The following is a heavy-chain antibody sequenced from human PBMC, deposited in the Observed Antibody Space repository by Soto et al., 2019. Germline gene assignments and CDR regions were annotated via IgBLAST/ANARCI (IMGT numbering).Heavy chain of an antibody. V-gene: IGHV4-31*03. CDR3: ARESKYDTSGYPPWFAP. J-gene: IGHJ5*02. CDR2: FYYSGST. D-gene: IGHD3-22*01. Sequence: QVQLQESGPGLVKPSQTLSLTCTVSVASISSGGYYWSWIRQHPGEGLEWIGYFYYSGSTSYNPSLKSRVTISVDTSKNQFSLKLSSVTDADTAVYYCARESKYDTSGYPPWFAPWGQGTLVTVSS. CDR1: VASISSGGYY.